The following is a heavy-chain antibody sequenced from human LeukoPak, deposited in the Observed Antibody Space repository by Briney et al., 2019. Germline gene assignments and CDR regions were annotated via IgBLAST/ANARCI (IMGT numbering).Heavy chain of an antibody. CDR3: AREWGRTSYIQF. J-gene: IGHJ1*01. D-gene: IGHD2-2*01. CDR1: GYTFTGYY. CDR2: INPNSGGT. V-gene: IGHV1-2*02. Sequence: GASVKVSCKASGYTFTGYYIHWVRQAPGQGLEWMGWINPNSGGTNYAQKFQGRVTMTTDTSISTAYMDLSRLRSDDTAVYYCAREWGRTSYIQFWGQGTPVTVSS.